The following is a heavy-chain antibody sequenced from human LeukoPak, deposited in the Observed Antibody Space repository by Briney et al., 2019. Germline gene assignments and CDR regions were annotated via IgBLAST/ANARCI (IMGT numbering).Heavy chain of an antibody. Sequence: GGSLRLSCAASGFTFSGYAMSWVRQAPGKGLEWVSAISGSGGSTYYADSVKGRFTISRDNSKNTLYLQMNSLRAEDTAVYYCAKVVISSGWNFDYWGQGTLVTVSS. CDR2: ISGSGGST. CDR1: GFTFSGYA. D-gene: IGHD6-19*01. V-gene: IGHV3-23*01. J-gene: IGHJ4*02. CDR3: AKVVISSGWNFDY.